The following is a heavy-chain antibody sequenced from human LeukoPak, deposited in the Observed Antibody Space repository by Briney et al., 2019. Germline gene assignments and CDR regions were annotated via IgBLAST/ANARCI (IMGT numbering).Heavy chain of an antibody. CDR2: IYHSGST. Sequence: SETLSLTCTVSGYSISSGYYWGWLRQPPGKGLEWIGSIYHSGSTYYNPSLKSRVTISVDTSKNQFSLKLSSVTAADTAVYYCARPGIRNAFDIWGQGTMVTVSS. CDR1: GYSISSGYY. CDR3: ARPGIRNAFDI. D-gene: IGHD1-14*01. V-gene: IGHV4-38-2*02. J-gene: IGHJ3*02.